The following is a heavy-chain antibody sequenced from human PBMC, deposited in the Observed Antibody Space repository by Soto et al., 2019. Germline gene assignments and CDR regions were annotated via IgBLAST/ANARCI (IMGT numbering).Heavy chain of an antibody. D-gene: IGHD3-3*01. CDR3: ARCPNYDFWSGSGRFGMDV. J-gene: IGHJ6*02. Sequence: SVKVSCKASGGTFSSYAISWVRQAPGQGLEWMGGIIPIFGTANYAQEFQGRVTITADESTSTACMELSSLRSEDTAVYYCARCPNYDFWSGSGRFGMDVWGQGTTVTVSS. CDR2: IIPIFGTA. CDR1: GGTFSSYA. V-gene: IGHV1-69*13.